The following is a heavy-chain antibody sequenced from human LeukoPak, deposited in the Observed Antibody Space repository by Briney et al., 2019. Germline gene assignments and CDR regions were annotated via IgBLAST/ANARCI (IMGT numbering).Heavy chain of an antibody. CDR1: GGAFSGYY. CDR2: INHSGST. V-gene: IGHV4-34*01. CDR3: ARGGRYQLLYYFDY. D-gene: IGHD2-2*01. J-gene: IGHJ4*02. Sequence: PSETLSLTCAVYGGAFSGYYWSWIRQPPGKGLEWIGEINHSGSTNYNPPLKSRVTISVDTSKNQFSLKLSYVPAADTAVYYCARGGRYQLLYYFDYWGQGTLVTVSS.